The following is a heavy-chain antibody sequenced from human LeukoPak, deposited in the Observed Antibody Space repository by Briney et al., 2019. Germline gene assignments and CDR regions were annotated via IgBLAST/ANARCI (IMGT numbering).Heavy chain of an antibody. Sequence: GRSLRLSCAASGFTFSSYGMHWVRQAPGKGLEWVAVIWYDGSNKYYADSVKGRFTISRDNSKNTLYLQMNNLRAEDTAVYYCARQSSGWYFDYWGQGTLVTVSS. J-gene: IGHJ4*02. CDR2: IWYDGSNK. V-gene: IGHV3-33*01. CDR3: ARQSSGWYFDY. D-gene: IGHD6-19*01. CDR1: GFTFSSYG.